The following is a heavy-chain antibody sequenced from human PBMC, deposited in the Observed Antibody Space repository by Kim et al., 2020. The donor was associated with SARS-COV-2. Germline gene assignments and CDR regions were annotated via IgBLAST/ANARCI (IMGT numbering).Heavy chain of an antibody. CDR1: GGTFSSYA. CDR3: ARDYYGDYDLHYYGMDV. D-gene: IGHD4-17*01. CDR2: IIPIFGTA. Sequence: SVKVSCKASGGTFSSYAISWVRQAPGQGLEWMGGIIPIFGTANYAQKFQGRVTITADESTSTAYMELSSLRSEDTAVYYCARDYYGDYDLHYYGMDVWGQGTTVTVSS. V-gene: IGHV1-69*13. J-gene: IGHJ6*02.